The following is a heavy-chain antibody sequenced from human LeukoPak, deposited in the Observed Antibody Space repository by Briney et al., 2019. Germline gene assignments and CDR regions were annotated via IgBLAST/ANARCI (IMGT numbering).Heavy chain of an antibody. CDR3: ARDNGHYYDSSGYVFFDY. Sequence: PSETLSLTCTVSGGSISSYYWSWIRQPPGKGLEWIGYIYYSGSTNYNPSLKSRVTISVDTSKNQFSLKLSSVTAADTAVYYCARDNGHYYDSSGYVFFDYWGQGTLVTVSS. CDR1: GGSISSYY. J-gene: IGHJ4*02. D-gene: IGHD3-22*01. CDR2: IYYSGST. V-gene: IGHV4-59*01.